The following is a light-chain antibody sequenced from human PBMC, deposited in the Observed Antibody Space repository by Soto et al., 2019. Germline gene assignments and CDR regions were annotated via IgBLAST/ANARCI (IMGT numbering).Light chain of an antibody. Sequence: QSALTQPRSVSGSPGQSVTISCTGTSSDVGGYNYVSWYQQHPGKAPKLMIYDVSKRPSGVPDRFSGSKSGNTASLTISGLQAEDEADYCCCSYAGSYEVFGGGTKLTVL. CDR3: CSYAGSYEV. V-gene: IGLV2-11*01. J-gene: IGLJ2*01. CDR2: DVS. CDR1: SSDVGGYNY.